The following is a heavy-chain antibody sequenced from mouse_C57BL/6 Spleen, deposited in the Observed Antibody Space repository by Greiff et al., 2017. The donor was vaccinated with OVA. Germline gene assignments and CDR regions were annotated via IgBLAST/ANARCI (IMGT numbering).Heavy chain of an antibody. V-gene: IGHV1-69*01. D-gene: IGHD2-14*01. CDR2: IDPSDSYT. Sequence: VQLQQPGAELVMPGASVKLSCKASGYTFTSYWMHWVKQRPGQGLEWIGEIDPSDSYTNYNQKFKGKSPLTVDKSSSTAYMQLSSLTSEDSAVYYCARGRYSRNYFDDWGQGTTLTVSS. CDR1: GYTFTSYW. J-gene: IGHJ2*01. CDR3: ARGRYSRNYFDD.